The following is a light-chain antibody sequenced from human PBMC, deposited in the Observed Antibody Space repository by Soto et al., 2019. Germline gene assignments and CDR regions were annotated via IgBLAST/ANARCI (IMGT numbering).Light chain of an antibody. Sequence: EIVLTQSPGTLSLSPGERATLSCRASQSIRSGNLAWYQQKPGQAPRLLIYGASDRAIGIPDGFSGGGSGTDFTLTISRLEPEDFAVFYCQQYGGSPLTFGGGTKVDIK. CDR2: GAS. CDR1: QSIRSGN. J-gene: IGKJ4*01. V-gene: IGKV3-20*01. CDR3: QQYGGSPLT.